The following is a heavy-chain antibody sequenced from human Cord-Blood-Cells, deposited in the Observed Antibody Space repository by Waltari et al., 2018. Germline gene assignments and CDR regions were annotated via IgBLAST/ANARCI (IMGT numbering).Heavy chain of an antibody. CDR1: GGSFSGYY. Sequence: QVQLQQWGAGLLQPSETLSLTCAVYGGSFSGYYWRWIRQPPGKGLEWIGEINHSGSTNYNPSLKSRVTISVDTSKNQFSLKLSSVTAADTAVYYCATAFPGIAAAGTEYFQHWGQGTLVTVSS. CDR3: ATAFPGIAAAGTEYFQH. J-gene: IGHJ1*01. D-gene: IGHD6-13*01. CDR2: INHSGST. V-gene: IGHV4-34*01.